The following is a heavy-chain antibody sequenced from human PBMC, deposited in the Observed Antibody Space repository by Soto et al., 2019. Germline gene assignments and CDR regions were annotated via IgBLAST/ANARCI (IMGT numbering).Heavy chain of an antibody. Sequence: PGGSLRLSCTASGFTFGDYAMSWVRQAPGKGLEWVGFIRSKAYGGTTEYAASVKGRFTISRDDSKSIAYLQMNSLKTEDTAVYYCTRIRSQLLWYGMDVWGQGTTVTVSS. CDR3: TRIRSQLLWYGMDV. CDR2: IRSKAYGGTT. D-gene: IGHD2-2*01. CDR1: GFTFGDYA. V-gene: IGHV3-49*04. J-gene: IGHJ6*02.